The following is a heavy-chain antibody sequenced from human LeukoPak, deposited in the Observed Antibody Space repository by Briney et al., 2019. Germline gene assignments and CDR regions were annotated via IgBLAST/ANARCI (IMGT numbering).Heavy chain of an antibody. V-gene: IGHV3-7*01. CDR2: IKQDGSEK. D-gene: IGHD2-2*01. Sequence: GGSLRLSCAASGFTFSSYWMSWVRQAPGKGLEWVANIKQDGSEKYYVDSVKGRFTISRDNAKNSLYLQMNSLRAEDTAVYYCARGGYQRNYYYYYYMDVWGKGTTVTVSS. J-gene: IGHJ6*03. CDR1: GFTFSSYW. CDR3: ARGGYQRNYYYYYYMDV.